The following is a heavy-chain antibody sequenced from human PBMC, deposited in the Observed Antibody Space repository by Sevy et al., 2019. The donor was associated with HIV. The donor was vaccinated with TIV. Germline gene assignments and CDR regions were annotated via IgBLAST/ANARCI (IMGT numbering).Heavy chain of an antibody. CDR3: ARDHFLAASLSRYYFDY. D-gene: IGHD3-3*01. CDR1: GYTFTGYY. V-gene: IGHV1-2*02. J-gene: IGHJ4*02. CDR2: INPNSDGT. Sequence: ASVKVSCKASGYTFTGYYMHWVRQAPGQGLEWMGWINPNSDGTNYAQKFQGRVTMTRDTSISTAYMELSRLRSDDTAVYYCARDHFLAASLSRYYFDYWGQGTLVTVSS.